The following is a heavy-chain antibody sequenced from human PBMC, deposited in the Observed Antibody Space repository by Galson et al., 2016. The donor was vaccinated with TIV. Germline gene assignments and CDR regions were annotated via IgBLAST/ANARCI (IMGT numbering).Heavy chain of an antibody. CDR3: ARGAKGGDAWAFVY. V-gene: IGHV1-69*10. CDR1: GGTFRSPA. CDR2: IIPVLGII. Sequence: SVKVSCKASGGTFRSPAINWVRQAPGQGLEWMGGIIPVLGIINYAQKFQGRLTITADKVTTTTTMELSSLRSEDTAVYYCARGAKGGDAWAFVYWGQGTLVPVSP. J-gene: IGHJ4*02. D-gene: IGHD2-21*02.